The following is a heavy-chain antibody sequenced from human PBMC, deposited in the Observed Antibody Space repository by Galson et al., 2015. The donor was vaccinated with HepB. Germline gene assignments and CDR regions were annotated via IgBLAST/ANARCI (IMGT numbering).Heavy chain of an antibody. J-gene: IGHJ4*02. CDR2: ISAYNGNT. D-gene: IGHD5-18*01. CDR1: GYTFTSYG. CDR3: ARAGERGYYKTPYYFDY. Sequence: SVKVSCKASGYTFTSYGISWVRQAPGQGLEWMGWISAYNGNTNYAQKLQGRVTMTTDTSTSTAYMELRSLRSDDTAVYYCARAGERGYYKTPYYFDYWGQGTLVTVSS. V-gene: IGHV1-18*01.